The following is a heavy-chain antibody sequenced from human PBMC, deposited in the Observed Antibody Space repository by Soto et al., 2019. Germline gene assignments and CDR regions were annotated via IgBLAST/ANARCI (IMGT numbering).Heavy chain of an antibody. Sequence: QVQLQESGPGLVKPSETLSLTCTVSGGSISNYYWSWIRQPPGKGLEWIGHINYSGSTNYNPSLKSRVTISIDTSRNQFSLRLSSVTAADTAVYYCGRVYSSRWYYFDHWGQGTLVTVSS. CDR1: GGSISNYY. V-gene: IGHV4-59*01. CDR2: INYSGST. CDR3: GRVYSSRWYYFDH. D-gene: IGHD6-13*01. J-gene: IGHJ4*02.